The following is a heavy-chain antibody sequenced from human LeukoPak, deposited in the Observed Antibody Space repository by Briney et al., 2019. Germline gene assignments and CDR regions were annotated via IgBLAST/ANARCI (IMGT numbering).Heavy chain of an antibody. Sequence: GGSLRLSCAASGFTFSSYAMYWVRQAPGKGLEWVSAIGGSGGSTYYADSVKGRFTISRDNSKNTLYLQMNSLRAEDTAVYYCAKDYYASGSYPTAWGQGTLVTVSS. V-gene: IGHV3-23*01. CDR1: GFTFSSYA. J-gene: IGHJ5*02. CDR3: AKDYYASGSYPTA. CDR2: IGGSGGST. D-gene: IGHD3-10*01.